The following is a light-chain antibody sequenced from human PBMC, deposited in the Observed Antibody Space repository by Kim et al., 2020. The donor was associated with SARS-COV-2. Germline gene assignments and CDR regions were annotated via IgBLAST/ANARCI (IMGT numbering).Light chain of an antibody. V-gene: IGLV2-11*01. Sequence: QSVLTQPRSVSGSPGQSVTISCTGTSGDVGGYNHVSWHQQHPGKAPKLVIFDVSQRPAGVPDRFSASKSGNTASLTISGLQAEDEADYYCSSYAGTYRLIFGGGTQLTVL. CDR3: SSYAGTYRLI. J-gene: IGLJ2*01. CDR2: DVS. CDR1: SGDVGGYNH.